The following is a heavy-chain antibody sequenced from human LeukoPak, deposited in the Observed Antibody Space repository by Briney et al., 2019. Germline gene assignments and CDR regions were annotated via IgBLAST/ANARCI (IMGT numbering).Heavy chain of an antibody. CDR3: ARDLRGYYDILTGPYYFDY. J-gene: IGHJ4*02. V-gene: IGHV4-39*07. CDR2: IYYSGST. D-gene: IGHD3-9*01. Sequence: PSETLSLTCTVSGGSISSSSYYWGWIRQPPGKGLEWIGSIYYSGSTYYNPSLKSRVTISVDTSKNQFSLKLSSVTAADTAVYYCARDLRGYYDILTGPYYFDYWGQGTLVTVSS. CDR1: GGSISSSSYY.